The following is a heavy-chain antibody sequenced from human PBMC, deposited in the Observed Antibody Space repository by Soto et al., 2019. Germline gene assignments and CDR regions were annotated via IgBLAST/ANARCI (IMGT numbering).Heavy chain of an antibody. V-gene: IGHV4-30-4*01. CDR1: GGSISSGDYY. CDR3: ARGGCSSTSCYTRAPYYYYGMDV. CDR2: IYYSGST. Sequence: PSETLSLTCTVSGGSISSGDYYWSWIRQPPGKGLEWIGYIYYSGSTYYNPSLKSRVTISVDTSKNQFSLKLSSVTAADTAVYYCARGGCSSTSCYTRAPYYYYGMDVWGQGTTVTVS. D-gene: IGHD2-2*02. J-gene: IGHJ6*02.